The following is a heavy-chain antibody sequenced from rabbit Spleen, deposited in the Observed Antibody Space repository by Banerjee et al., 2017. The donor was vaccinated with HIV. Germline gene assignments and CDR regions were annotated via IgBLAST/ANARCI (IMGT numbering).Heavy chain of an antibody. CDR2: IDPVFGSA. J-gene: IGHJ4*01. V-gene: IGHV1S45*01. D-gene: IGHD4-1*01. Sequence: QEQLVESGGGLVQPGGSLKLSCKASGFDFSSYYMNWVRQAPGKGLEWIGYIDPVFGSAYYASWVKGRFTFSKTSSTTVTLQMTSLTAADTATYFCARDLDGVIGWNFGWWGPGTLVTVS. CDR3: ARDLDGVIGWNFGW. CDR1: GFDFSSYY.